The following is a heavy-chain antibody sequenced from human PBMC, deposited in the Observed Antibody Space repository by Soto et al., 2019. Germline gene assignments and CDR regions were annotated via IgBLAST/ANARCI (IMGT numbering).Heavy chain of an antibody. V-gene: IGHV3-21*01. J-gene: IGHJ4*02. CDR1: GFTFSSYS. CDR2: ISSSSSYI. D-gene: IGHD3-22*01. Sequence: EVQLVESGGGLVKPGGSLRLSCAASGFTFSSYSMNWVRQAPGKGLEWVSSISSSSSYIYYADSVKGRFTISRDNAKNPLYLQMNSLRAEDTAVYYCSRGDYYDSSGGDYWGQATLVTVSS. CDR3: SRGDYYDSSGGDY.